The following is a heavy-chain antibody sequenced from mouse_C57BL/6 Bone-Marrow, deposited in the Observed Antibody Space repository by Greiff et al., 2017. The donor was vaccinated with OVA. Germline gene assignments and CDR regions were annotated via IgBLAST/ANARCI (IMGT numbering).Heavy chain of an antibody. CDR2: LYPRSGNT. CDR1: GYTFTSYG. CDR3: AGSNYLDY. D-gene: IGHD4-1*01. Sequence: QVQLQQSGAELARPGASVKLSCKASGYTFTSYGISWVKQRTGQGLVWIGALYPRSGNTYYNEKFKGKATLTADKSSSTAYMELRSLTSEDSAVYFCAGSNYLDYWGQGTTLTVSS. J-gene: IGHJ2*01. V-gene: IGHV1-81*01.